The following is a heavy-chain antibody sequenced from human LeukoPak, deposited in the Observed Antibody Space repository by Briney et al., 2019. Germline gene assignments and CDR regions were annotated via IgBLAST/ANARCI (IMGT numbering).Heavy chain of an antibody. CDR2: INAGNGNT. CDR3: ARLMRGAARSNDY. J-gene: IGHJ4*02. Sequence: ASVKVSCKASGYTFTSYAMHWVRQAPGQRLEWMGWINAGNGNTKYSQKFQGRVTITRDTSASTAYMELSSLRSEDTAVYYCARLMRGAARSNDYWGQGTLVTVSS. CDR1: GYTFTSYA. V-gene: IGHV1-3*01. D-gene: IGHD6-6*01.